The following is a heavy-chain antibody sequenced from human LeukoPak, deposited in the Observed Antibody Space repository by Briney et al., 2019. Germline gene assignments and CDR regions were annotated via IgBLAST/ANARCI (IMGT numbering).Heavy chain of an antibody. CDR3: ASFLWVISFDY. CDR2: IYYSGST. D-gene: IGHD2-21*01. J-gene: IGHJ4*02. CDR1: GGSISSNNYY. V-gene: IGHV4-39*01. Sequence: PLETLSLTCTVSGGSISSNNYYWGWIRQPPGKGLEWIGGIYYSGSTYYNPSLKSRVTISVDTSKNQFSLKLSSVTAADTAVYYCASFLWVISFDYWGQGTLVTVSS.